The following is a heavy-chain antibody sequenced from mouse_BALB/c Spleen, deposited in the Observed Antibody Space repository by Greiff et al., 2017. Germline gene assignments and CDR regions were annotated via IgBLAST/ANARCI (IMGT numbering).Heavy chain of an antibody. V-gene: IGHV2-2*02. Sequence: QVQLQQSGPGLVQPSQSLSITCTVSGFSLTSYGVHWVRQSPGKGLEWLGVIWSGGSTDYNAAFISRLSISKDNSKSQVFFKMNSLQANDTAIYYCARNSRITTKEYYYAMDYWGQGTSVTVSS. CDR3: ARNSRITTKEYYYAMDY. CDR1: GFSLTSYG. J-gene: IGHJ4*01. D-gene: IGHD2-4*01. CDR2: IWSGGST.